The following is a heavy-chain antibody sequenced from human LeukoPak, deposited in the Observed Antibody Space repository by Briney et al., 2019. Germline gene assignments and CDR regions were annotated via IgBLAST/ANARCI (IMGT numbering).Heavy chain of an antibody. CDR2: INAGNGNT. Sequence: GASVKVSCKASGYTFTSYAMHWVRQAPGQRLEWMGWINAGNGNTKYSQKFQGRVTMARDTSTSTVYMDLSSLRSEDTAVYYCARWTTTFLDYWGQGTLVTVSS. D-gene: IGHD1-1*01. V-gene: IGHV1-3*01. CDR3: ARWTTTFLDY. J-gene: IGHJ4*02. CDR1: GYTFTSYA.